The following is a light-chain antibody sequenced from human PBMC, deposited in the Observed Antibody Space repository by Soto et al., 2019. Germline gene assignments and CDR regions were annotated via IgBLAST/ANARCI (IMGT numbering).Light chain of an antibody. CDR2: GAS. V-gene: IGKV3-15*01. CDR1: QSVSSN. CDR3: QQYNNWPWT. J-gene: IGKJ1*01. Sequence: EIVMTQSPATLSVSPGERATLSCRASQSVSSNLAWYQQKPGQAPRLLIYGASTRATGVPARFSGSGSGTEFTLTISSLQSEDLADYYCQQYNNWPWTFGKGTKV.